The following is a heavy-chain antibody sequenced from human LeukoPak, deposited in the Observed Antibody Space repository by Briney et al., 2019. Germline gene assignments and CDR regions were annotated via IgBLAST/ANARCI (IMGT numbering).Heavy chain of an antibody. V-gene: IGHV1-69*13. D-gene: IGHD2/OR15-2a*01. CDR3: ARDPGGEYYGAFDI. CDR1: GYTLSNHA. J-gene: IGHJ3*02. Sequence: SVKVSCKGSGYTLSNHAFSWVRQAPGQGLEWMGGIIPIFGTANYAQKFQGRVTITADESTSTAYMELSSLRSEDTAVYYCARDPGGEYYGAFDIWGQGTMVSVSS. CDR2: IIPIFGTA.